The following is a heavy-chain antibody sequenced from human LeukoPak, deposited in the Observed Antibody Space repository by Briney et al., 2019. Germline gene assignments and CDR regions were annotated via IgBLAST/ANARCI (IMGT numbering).Heavy chain of an antibody. CDR1: GSTFSTYW. V-gene: IGHV3-74*01. J-gene: IGHJ4*02. Sequence: PGGSLRLSCAASGSTFSTYWMHWVRQAPGKGLVWVSRINRDASSIAYADSVQGRFTISRDNAKNTLYLQMNNLRAEDTAIYYCATDSYVSGSYYRLFYWGQGTLVTVSS. CDR2: INRDASSI. CDR3: ATDSYVSGSYYRLFY. D-gene: IGHD3-10*01.